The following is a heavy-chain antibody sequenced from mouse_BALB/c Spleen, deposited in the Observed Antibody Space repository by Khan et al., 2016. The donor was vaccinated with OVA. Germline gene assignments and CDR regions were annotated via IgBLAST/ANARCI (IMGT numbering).Heavy chain of an antibody. CDR3: GRGGYGSLAY. D-gene: IGHD2-10*02. Sequence: VQLQQSGAEPVKPGASLNLSCKASGYAFTSYWMHWVKQRPGQGLEWIGYINPSNGRTDQNEKFKRKATLTVDKSSSTVYMQLSSLTSEDSAVYCCGRGGYGSLAYWGQGTLVTVSA. J-gene: IGHJ3*01. V-gene: IGHV1S81*02. CDR2: INPSNGRT. CDR1: GYAFTSYW.